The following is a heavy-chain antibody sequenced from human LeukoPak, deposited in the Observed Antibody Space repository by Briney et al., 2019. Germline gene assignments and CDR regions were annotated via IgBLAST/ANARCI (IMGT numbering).Heavy chain of an antibody. V-gene: IGHV4-30-2*01. CDR2: IYQSGTT. CDR3: ARDLRGELDY. CDR1: GGSISSGAYS. J-gene: IGHJ4*02. Sequence: SQTLSLTCAVSGGSISSGAYSWSWIRQPPVKGLEWIGYIYQSGTTYYNPSLKSRVTISADRSKNQFSLNLSSVTAADTAVYYCARDLRGELDYWGQGTLVTVSS. D-gene: IGHD5/OR15-5a*01.